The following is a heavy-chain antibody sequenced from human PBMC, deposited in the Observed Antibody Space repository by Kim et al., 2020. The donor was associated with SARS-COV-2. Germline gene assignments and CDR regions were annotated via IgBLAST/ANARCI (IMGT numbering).Heavy chain of an antibody. CDR2: INHSGST. CDR3: AREGDTQADEYEPTVTTLRWFDP. V-gene: IGHV4-34*01. D-gene: IGHD4-17*01. Sequence: SETLSLTCAVYGGSFSGYYWSWIRQPPGKGLEWIGEINHSGSTNYNPSLKSRVTISVDTSKNQFSLKLSSVTAADTAVYYCAREGDTQADEYEPTVTTLRWFDPWGQGTLVTVSS. CDR1: GGSFSGYY. J-gene: IGHJ5*02.